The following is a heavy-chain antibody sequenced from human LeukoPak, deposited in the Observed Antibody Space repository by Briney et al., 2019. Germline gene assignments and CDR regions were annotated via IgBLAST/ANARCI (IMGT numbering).Heavy chain of an antibody. CDR3: ARGGSSSWHRHFDY. D-gene: IGHD6-13*01. Sequence: SETLSLTCAVSGGSISSGGYSWSWIRQPPGKGLEWIGYIYHSGSTYYNPSLKSRVTISVDRSKNQFSLKLSSVTAADTAVYYCARGGSSSWHRHFDYWGQGTLVTVSS. CDR1: GGSISSGGYS. J-gene: IGHJ4*02. V-gene: IGHV4-30-2*01. CDR2: IYHSGST.